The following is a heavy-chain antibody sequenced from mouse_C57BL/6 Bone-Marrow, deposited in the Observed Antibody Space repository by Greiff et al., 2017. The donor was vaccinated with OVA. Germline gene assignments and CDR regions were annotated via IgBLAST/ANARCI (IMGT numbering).Heavy chain of an antibody. CDR1: GFNIKDDY. D-gene: IGHD1-1*01. V-gene: IGHV14-4*01. CDR2: IDPENGDT. Sequence: VQLQQSGAELVRPGASVKLSCTASGFNIKDDYMHWVKQRPEQGLEWIGWIDPENGDTEYASKFQGKATITADTSSNTAYLQLSSLTSEDTAVYYCTTDYYGSSPYFDYWGQGTTLTVSS. CDR3: TTDYYGSSPYFDY. J-gene: IGHJ2*01.